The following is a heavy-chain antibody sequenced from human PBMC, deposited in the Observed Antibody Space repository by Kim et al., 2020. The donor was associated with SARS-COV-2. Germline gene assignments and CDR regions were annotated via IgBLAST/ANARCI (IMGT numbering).Heavy chain of an antibody. V-gene: IGHV3-23*01. CDR2: ISGSGGST. J-gene: IGHJ4*02. D-gene: IGHD2-15*01. CDR3: ANLHFEDIVVVVADGPFDY. CDR1: GFTFSSYA. Sequence: GGSLRLSCAASGFTFSSYAMSWVRQAPGKGMEWVSAISGSGGSTYYADSVKGRFTISRDNSKNTLYLQMNSLRAEDTAVYYCANLHFEDIVVVVADGPFDYWGQGTLVTVSS.